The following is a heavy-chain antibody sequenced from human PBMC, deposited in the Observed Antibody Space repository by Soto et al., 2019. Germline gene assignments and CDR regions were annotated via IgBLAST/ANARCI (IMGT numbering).Heavy chain of an antibody. CDR3: ARDEYSLVPALMNWFDP. J-gene: IGHJ5*02. CDR1: GYTFTSYA. Sequence: ASVKVSCKASGYTFTSYAMHWVRQAPGQRLEWMGWINAGNGNTKYSQQFQGRVTITRDTSASTAYMELSSLRSEDTAVYYCARDEYSLVPALMNWFDPWGQGTLVTGSS. CDR2: INAGNGNT. D-gene: IGHD2-2*01. V-gene: IGHV1-3*01.